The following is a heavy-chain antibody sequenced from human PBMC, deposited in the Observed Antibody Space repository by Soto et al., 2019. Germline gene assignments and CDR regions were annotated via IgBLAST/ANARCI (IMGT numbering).Heavy chain of an antibody. CDR3: ARGGGTAMVTKGYYYYGMDV. D-gene: IGHD5-18*01. Sequence: EVQLVESGGGLVQPGGSLRLSCAASGFTFSSYDMHWVRQATGKGLEWVSAIGTAGDTYYPGSVKGRFTISRENAKNSLYLQMNGLRAGDTAVYYCARGGGTAMVTKGYYYYGMDVWGQGTTVTVSS. CDR2: IGTAGDT. V-gene: IGHV3-13*04. CDR1: GFTFSSYD. J-gene: IGHJ6*02.